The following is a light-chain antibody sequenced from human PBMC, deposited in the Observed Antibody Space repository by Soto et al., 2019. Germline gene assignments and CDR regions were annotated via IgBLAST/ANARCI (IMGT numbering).Light chain of an antibody. CDR2: GAS. J-gene: IGKJ1*01. V-gene: IGKV3-15*01. Sequence: EIVMTQSPATLSVSPGERATLSCRASQSVGSNLAWYQQKPGQAPRLLIYGASTRATGIPARFSGSGSGTEFTLTSSSLQYEDFAIYFCRQYNNWPPDRTFGQGTKVEIK. CDR3: RQYNNWPPDRT. CDR1: QSVGSN.